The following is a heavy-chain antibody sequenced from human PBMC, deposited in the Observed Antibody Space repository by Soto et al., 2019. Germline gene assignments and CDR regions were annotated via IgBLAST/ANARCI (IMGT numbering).Heavy chain of an antibody. CDR2: ISGGGSST. CDR3: AKALAASGATY. D-gene: IGHD6-13*01. J-gene: IGHJ4*02. CDR1: GFTFSSYA. Sequence: GGSLRLSCAASGFTFSSYAMSWVRQAPGKGLEWVSAISGGGSSTYYADSVKGRFTISRDNSKNTLYPQMNSLRAEDTAVYYCAKALAASGATYWGQGTLVTVSS. V-gene: IGHV3-23*01.